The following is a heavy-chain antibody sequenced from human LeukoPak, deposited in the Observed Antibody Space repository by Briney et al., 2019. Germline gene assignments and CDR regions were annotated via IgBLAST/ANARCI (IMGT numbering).Heavy chain of an antibody. CDR2: INPNSGGT. CDR1: GYTFTGYY. V-gene: IGHV1-2*02. D-gene: IGHD2-2*01. CDR3: VRDGYVGYCSSTSCTSYFDY. Sequence: ASVKVSCKASGYTFTGYYMHWVRQAPGQGLEWMGWINPNSGGTNYAQKFQGRVTMTRDTSISTAYMELSRLRSDDTAVYYCVRDGYVGYCSSTSCTSYFDYWGQGTRVTVSS. J-gene: IGHJ4*02.